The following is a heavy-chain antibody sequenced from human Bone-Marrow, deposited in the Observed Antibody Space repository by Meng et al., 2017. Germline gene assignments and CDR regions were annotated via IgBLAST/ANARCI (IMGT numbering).Heavy chain of an antibody. J-gene: IGHJ4*02. V-gene: IGHV1-58*02. CDR1: GFTFSSYA. D-gene: IGHD4/OR15-4a*01. CDR2: IVVGSGNT. Sequence: KISCAASGFTFSSYAMSWVRQARGQRLEWIGWIVVGSGNTNYAQKFQERVTITRDMSTSTAYMELSSLRSEDTAVYYCAAGGVLTSSSDYWGQGTLVTVSS. CDR3: AAGGVLTSSSDY.